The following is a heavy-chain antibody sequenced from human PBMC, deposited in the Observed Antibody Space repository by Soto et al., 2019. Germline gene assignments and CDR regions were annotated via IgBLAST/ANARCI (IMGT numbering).Heavy chain of an antibody. CDR1: GGSISSYY. V-gene: IGHV4-59*01. CDR2: IYYSGST. J-gene: IGHJ6*02. CDR3: AREGLTGTIGLYYYYGMDV. D-gene: IGHD1-7*01. Sequence: QVQLQESGPGLVKPSETLSLTCTVSGGSISSYYWSWIRQPPGKGLEWIGYIYYSGSTNYNPSLKSQVTISVDTSKNQFSLKLRSVTAADTAVYYCAREGLTGTIGLYYYYGMDVWGQGTTVTVSS.